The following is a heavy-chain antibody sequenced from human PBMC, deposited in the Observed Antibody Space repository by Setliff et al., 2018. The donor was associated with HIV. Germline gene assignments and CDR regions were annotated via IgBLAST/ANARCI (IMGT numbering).Heavy chain of an antibody. Sequence: PSETLSLTCVVSGYSISSSYWWGWIRQPPGKGLEWIGWIGYIYKGGSTYYNPSLKSRVTMSEDTSKNQFSLKLRSVTAVDTAVYYSARSALWFGEADWYFDLWGRGTLVTAPQ. D-gene: IGHD3-10*01. CDR2: IYKGGST. CDR3: ARSALWFGEADWYFDL. CDR1: GYSISSSYW. V-gene: IGHV4-28*01. J-gene: IGHJ2*01.